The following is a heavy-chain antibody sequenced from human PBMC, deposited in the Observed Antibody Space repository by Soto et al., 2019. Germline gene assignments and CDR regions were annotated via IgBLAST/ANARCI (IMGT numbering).Heavy chain of an antibody. D-gene: IGHD3-22*01. CDR2: ISFDGSNE. CDR1: GFTFSSYA. J-gene: IGHJ5*02. CDR3: AKDQGDSSGYSNWFDP. Sequence: GGSLRLSCAASGFTFSSYAMSWVRQAPGKGLEWVAVISFDGSNEYYADSVKGRFTISRDNSKNTLYLQMNSVRTEDTAVYYCAKDQGDSSGYSNWFDPWGQGTLVTVSS. V-gene: IGHV3-30*18.